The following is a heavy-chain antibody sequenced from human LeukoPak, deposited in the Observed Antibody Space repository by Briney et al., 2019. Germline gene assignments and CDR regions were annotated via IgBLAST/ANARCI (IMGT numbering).Heavy chain of an antibody. CDR2: IIPIFSTA. V-gene: IGHV1-69*05. J-gene: IGHJ6*03. D-gene: IGHD2-15*01. CDR1: GGTFSSYA. CDR3: ASVRLPVVVVAENYYYYMDV. Sequence: SVKVSCKASGGTFSSYAISWLRQAPGQGLEWMGRIIPIFSTANYEQKFQGRVTITTDETTSTAYMELSRLRSEDTPVYYCASVRLPVVVVAENYYYYMDVWGKGTTVTVSS.